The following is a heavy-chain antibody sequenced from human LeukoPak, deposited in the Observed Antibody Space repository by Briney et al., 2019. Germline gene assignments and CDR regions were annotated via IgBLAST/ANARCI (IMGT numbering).Heavy chain of an antibody. V-gene: IGHV4-30-4*01. CDR2: MYYSGST. CDR1: GDSISGGDYY. CDR3: ARRYYYDSRIDP. Sequence: SETLSLTCTVSGDSISGGDYYWSWIRQPPGKGLEWIAYMYYSGSTYYNPSLKSRVTMSADTSKIQLSLKLSSVTAADTAVYSCARRYYYDSRIDPWGQGILVTVSS. D-gene: IGHD3-22*01. J-gene: IGHJ5*02.